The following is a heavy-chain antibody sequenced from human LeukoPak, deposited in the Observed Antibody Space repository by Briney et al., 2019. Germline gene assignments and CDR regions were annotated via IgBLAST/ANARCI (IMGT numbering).Heavy chain of an antibody. CDR1: GGSFSGYY. D-gene: IGHD4-17*01. J-gene: IGHJ4*02. V-gene: IGHV4-34*01. CDR3: ARLAGNYGDYVTWDY. Sequence: SETLSLTCAVYGGSFSGYYWSWIRQPPGKGLEWIGEINHSGSTNYNPSLKSRVTISVDTSKNQFSLKLSSVTAADTAVYYCARLAGNYGDYVTWDYCGQGTLVTVSS. CDR2: INHSGST.